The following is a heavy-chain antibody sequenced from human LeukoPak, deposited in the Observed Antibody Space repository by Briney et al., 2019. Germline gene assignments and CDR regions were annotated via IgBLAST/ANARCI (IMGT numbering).Heavy chain of an antibody. CDR2: ISAYNGNT. V-gene: IGHV1-18*01. CDR3: ARVDVRGTTPPHIDY. CDR1: GYTFTSYG. Sequence: ASVKVSCKASGYTFTSYGISWVRQAPGQGLEWMGWISAYNGNTNYAQKLQGRVTMTTDTSTSTAYMELSSLRSEDTAVYYCARVDVRGTTPPHIDYWGQGTLVTVSS. J-gene: IGHJ4*02. D-gene: IGHD1-14*01.